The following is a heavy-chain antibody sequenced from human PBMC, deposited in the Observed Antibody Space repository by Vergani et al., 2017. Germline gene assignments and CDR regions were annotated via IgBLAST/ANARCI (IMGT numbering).Heavy chain of an antibody. CDR3: ARALTTGSLYFQH. Sequence: QLQLQESGPGLVKPSETLYLTCTVSGGPISSSSYYWGWLRQPPGKGLEWIGSIYYSGSTYYNPSLKSRVTISVDTSKNQFSRKLSSVTAADTAVYYCARALTTGSLYFQHWGEGTLVTVSS. D-gene: IGHD2/OR15-2a*01. CDR2: IYYSGST. V-gene: IGHV4-39*07. CDR1: GGPISSSSYY. J-gene: IGHJ1*01.